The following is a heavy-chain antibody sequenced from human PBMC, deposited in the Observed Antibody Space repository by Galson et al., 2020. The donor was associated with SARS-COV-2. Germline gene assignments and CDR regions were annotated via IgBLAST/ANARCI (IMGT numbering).Heavy chain of an antibody. J-gene: IGHJ4*02. CDR1: AFIFSEYD. D-gene: IGHD1-26*01. Sequence: GGSLRLYCAAYAFIFSEYDMSWVRQAPGTGKQWLSYISSNSGTKHYADSVRGRVTISRDNAKKSLFLQLDGLRGDDTGVYYCARGSSGLDSWGQGTLVIVSS. CDR2: ISSNSGTK. V-gene: IGHV3-48*03. CDR3: ARGSSGLDS.